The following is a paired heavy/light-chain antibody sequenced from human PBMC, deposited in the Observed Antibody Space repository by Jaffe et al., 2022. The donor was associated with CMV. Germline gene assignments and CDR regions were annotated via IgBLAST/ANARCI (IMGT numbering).Heavy chain of an antibody. Sequence: EVQLAESGGGLAQPGRSLRLSCTASGFTFGDYTLAWVRQAPGKGLEWVGLIRSQAYGGTTDYAASVKGRFTISRDDSRSIAYLQMNSLKIEDTALYYCTRGHYYSSGDYDPWGQGTQVTVSS. CDR1: GFTFGDYT. CDR2: IRSQAYGGTT. D-gene: IGHD3-10*01. CDR3: TRGHYYSSGDYDP. J-gene: IGHJ5*02. V-gene: IGHV3-49*04.
Light chain of an antibody. CDR1: QTIFRN. Sequence: DIQVTQSPSSLSASVGDRVTITCRASQTIFRNLDWYQHKPGKGPELLIYAASNLRSGVPSRFSGSGSGTDFTLTISSLQPEDFASYYCQHTYVTPYTFGQGTKVEMK. CDR3: QHTYVTPYT. CDR2: AAS. J-gene: IGKJ2*01. V-gene: IGKV1-39*01.